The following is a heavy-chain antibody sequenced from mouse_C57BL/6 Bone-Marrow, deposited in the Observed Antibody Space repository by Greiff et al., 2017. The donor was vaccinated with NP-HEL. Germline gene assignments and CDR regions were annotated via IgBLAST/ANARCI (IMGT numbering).Heavy chain of an antibody. J-gene: IGHJ1*03. V-gene: IGHV14-3*01. CDR3: ALITTVVATRYFDV. CDR2: IDPANGNT. D-gene: IGHD1-1*01. Sequence: EVQLKESVAELVRPGASVKLSCTASGFNIKNTYMHWVKQRPEQGLEWIGRIDPANGNTKYAPKFQGKATITADTSSNTAYLQLSSLTSEDTASYYCALITTVVATRYFDVWGTGTTVTVSS. CDR1: GFNIKNTY.